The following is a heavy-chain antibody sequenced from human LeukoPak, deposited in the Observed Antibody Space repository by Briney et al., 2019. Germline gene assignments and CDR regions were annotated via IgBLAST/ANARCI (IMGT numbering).Heavy chain of an antibody. CDR3: ARGDGDYGVDY. J-gene: IGHJ4*02. D-gene: IGHD4-17*01. V-gene: IGHV4-30-4*01. Sequence: SETLSLTCTVSGGSISSGDYYWSWIRQPPGKGLEWIGYIYYSGSTYYNPSLKSRVTISVDTSKNQFSLKLSSVTAGDTAVYYCARGDGDYGVDYWGQGTLVTVSS. CDR2: IYYSGST. CDR1: GGSISSGDYY.